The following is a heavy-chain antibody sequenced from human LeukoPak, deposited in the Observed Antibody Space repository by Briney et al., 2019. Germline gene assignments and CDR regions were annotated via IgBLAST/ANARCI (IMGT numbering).Heavy chain of an antibody. J-gene: IGHJ6*02. V-gene: IGHV1-2*02. Sequence: ASVKVSCKASGYTFTGYYMHWVRQAPGQGLEWMGWINPNSGGTNYAQKFQGRVTMTRDTSISTAYMELSRLGSDDTAVYYCARDFTMVRGVIINGDGMDVWGQGTTVTVSS. CDR2: INPNSGGT. CDR3: ARDFTMVRGVIINGDGMDV. CDR1: GYTFTGYY. D-gene: IGHD3-10*01.